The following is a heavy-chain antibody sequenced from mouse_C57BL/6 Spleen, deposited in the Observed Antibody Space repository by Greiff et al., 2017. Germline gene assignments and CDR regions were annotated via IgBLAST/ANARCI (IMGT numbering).Heavy chain of an antibody. CDR1: GYTFTSYW. V-gene: IGHV1-69*01. J-gene: IGHJ3*01. CDR3: TSGWLRPFAY. CDR2: IDPSDSYT. Sequence: QVQLQQPGAELVMPGASVKLSCKASGYTFTSYWMHWVKQRPGQGLEWIGEIDPSDSYTNYNQTFKGKSTLTVDKSSSTAYMQLSSLTSEDSAVYYCTSGWLRPFAYWGQGTLVTVSA. D-gene: IGHD2-2*01.